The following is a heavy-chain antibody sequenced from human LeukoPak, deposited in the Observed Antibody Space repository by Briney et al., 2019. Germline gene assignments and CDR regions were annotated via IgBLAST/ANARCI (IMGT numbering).Heavy chain of an antibody. V-gene: IGHV3-66*01. D-gene: IGHD4-17*01. CDR3: AKDNDPYGDYGYFDY. CDR2: LYSGDST. CDR1: GFVVSTNY. J-gene: IGHJ4*02. Sequence: GGSLRLSCAASGFVVSTNYMSWVRQAPGKGLEWVSVLYSGDSTYYTDSVKGRFTISRDNSKNTLYLQMNSLRAEDTAVYYCAKDNDPYGDYGYFDYWGQGTLVTVSS.